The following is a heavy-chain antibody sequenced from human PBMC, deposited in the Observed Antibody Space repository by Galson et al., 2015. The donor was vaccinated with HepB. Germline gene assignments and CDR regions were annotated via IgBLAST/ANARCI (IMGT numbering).Heavy chain of an antibody. V-gene: IGHV6-1*01. D-gene: IGHD6-13*01. Sequence: CAISGDSVSSNSAAWNWIRHSPSRGLEWLGRTYYRAKWYTDYGVSVKSRITINPDTSKNQFSLQLTSVTPGDTAVYYCARVSGTIYYYGMDVWGQGTTVTVSS. CDR2: TYYRAKWYT. J-gene: IGHJ6*02. CDR3: ARVSGTIYYYGMDV. CDR1: GDSVSSNSAA.